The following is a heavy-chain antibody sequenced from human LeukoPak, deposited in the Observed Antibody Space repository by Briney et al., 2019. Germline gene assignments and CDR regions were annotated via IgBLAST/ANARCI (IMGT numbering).Heavy chain of an antibody. CDR1: GYSISSGYY. CDR2: IYHSGST. D-gene: IGHD4-23*01. CDR3: ARHKATVVTPFDY. V-gene: IGHV4-38-2*02. Sequence: SETLSLTCIVSGYSISSGYYWVWIRQPPGKGLEWIGSIYHSGSTYYNPSLKSRVTISVATSKNQFSLKLSSVTAADTAVYYCARHKATVVTPFDYWGQGTLVTVSS. J-gene: IGHJ4*02.